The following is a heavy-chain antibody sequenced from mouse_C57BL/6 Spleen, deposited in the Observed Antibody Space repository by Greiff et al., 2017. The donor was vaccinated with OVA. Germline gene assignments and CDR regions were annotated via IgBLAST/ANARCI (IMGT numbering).Heavy chain of an antibody. V-gene: IGHV1-15*01. J-gene: IGHJ2*01. CDR1: GYTFTDYE. CDR2: IDPETGGT. CDR3: TRKIYYYGSSYVMGNDY. D-gene: IGHD1-1*01. Sequence: QVQLKQSGAELVRPGASVTLSCKASGYTFTDYEMHWVKQTPVHGLEWIGAIDPETGGTAYNQKFKGKAILTADKSSSTAYMELRSLTSEDSAVYYCTRKIYYYGSSYVMGNDYWGQGTTLTVSS.